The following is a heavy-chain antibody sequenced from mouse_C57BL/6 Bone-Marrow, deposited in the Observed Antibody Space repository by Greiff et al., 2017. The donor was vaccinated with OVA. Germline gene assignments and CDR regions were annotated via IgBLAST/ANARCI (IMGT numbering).Heavy chain of an antibody. CDR2: IWSGGST. V-gene: IGHV2-2*01. CDR3: ARDPDY. CDR1: GFSLTSYG. Sequence: QVQLQQSGPGLVQPSQSLSISCTVSGFSLTSYGVHWVRQSPGQGLEWLGVIWSGGSTDYNAAFISRLSTSKDNSKSQSFFKTNSQQADDTAIYYCARDPDYWGQGTTLTVSS. J-gene: IGHJ2*01.